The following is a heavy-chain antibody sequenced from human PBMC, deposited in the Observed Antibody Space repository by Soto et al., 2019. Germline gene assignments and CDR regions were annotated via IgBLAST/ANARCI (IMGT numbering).Heavy chain of an antibody. CDR3: ARQWLDSYYFDY. J-gene: IGHJ4*02. D-gene: IGHD6-19*01. V-gene: IGHV3-64*01. CDR1: GFTFTSYA. Sequence: EVQLVESGGGLVQPGGSLRLSCAASGFTFTSYAMHWVRQAPGKGLEYVSAISSNGGSTYYANSVKGRFTISRDNSKNTLYLQMGSLRAEDMAVYYCARQWLDSYYFDYWGQGTQVTVSS. CDR2: ISSNGGST.